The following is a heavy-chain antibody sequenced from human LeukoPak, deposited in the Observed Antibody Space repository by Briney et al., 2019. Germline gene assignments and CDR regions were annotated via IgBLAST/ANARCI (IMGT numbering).Heavy chain of an antibody. CDR2: IYPDDSDT. J-gene: IGHJ4*02. D-gene: IGHD2-2*01. V-gene: IGHV5-51*01. CDR1: GYSFTGYW. CDR3: ARRPSGYCSSASCNVFFDS. Sequence: GESLKISCKGSGYSFTGYWIAWVRQMPGKSLEWMGIIYPDDSDTRYSPSFQGQVTMSVDKSISTAYLQWSSLKASDTAMYYCARRPSGYCSSASCNVFFDSWGQGTLVTVSS.